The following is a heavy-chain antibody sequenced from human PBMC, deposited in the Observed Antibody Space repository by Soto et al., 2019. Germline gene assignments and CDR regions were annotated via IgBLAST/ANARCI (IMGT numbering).Heavy chain of an antibody. CDR3: ARDRGLGITMVRGVNPYYYYGMDV. Sequence: EVQLVESGGGLVQPGGSLRLSCAASGFTVSSNYMSWVRQATGKWLEWVSVISSGGSTYYADSVKGRFTISRDTSKNTLYLHMNSLRAEDTAVDYCARDRGLGITMVRGVNPYYYYGMDVWGQGTTVTVSS. D-gene: IGHD3-10*01. V-gene: IGHV3-66*01. J-gene: IGHJ6*02. CDR1: GFTVSSNY. CDR2: ISSGGST.